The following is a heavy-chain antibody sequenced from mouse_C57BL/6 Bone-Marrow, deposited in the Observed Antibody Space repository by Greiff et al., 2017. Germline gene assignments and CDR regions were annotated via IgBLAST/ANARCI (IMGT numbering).Heavy chain of an antibody. J-gene: IGHJ3*01. CDR3: AREYGSY. D-gene: IGHD1-1*01. V-gene: IGHV1-54*01. CDR2: INPGSGGT. CDR1: GYAFTNYL. Sequence: QVQLQQSGAELVRPGTSVKVSCKASGYAFTNYLIEWVKQRPGQGLEWIGVINPGSGGTNYNEKFKGKATLTADKSSSTAYMQLSSLTSEDSAVYFCAREYGSYWGQGTLVTVSA.